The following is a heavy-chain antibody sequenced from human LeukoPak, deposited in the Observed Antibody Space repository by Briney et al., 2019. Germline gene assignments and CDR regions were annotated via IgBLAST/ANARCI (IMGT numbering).Heavy chain of an antibody. D-gene: IGHD5-12*01. CDR3: ARFSRYSGYDFDC. J-gene: IGHJ4*02. V-gene: IGHV3-7*01. Sequence: PGGSLRLSCAASGFTFSSYWMSWVRQAPGKGLEWVANIKQDGSEKYYVDSVKGRFTISRDNAKNSLCLQMSSLRAEDTAVYYCARFSRYSGYDFDCWGQGTLVTVSS. CDR2: IKQDGSEK. CDR1: GFTFSSYW.